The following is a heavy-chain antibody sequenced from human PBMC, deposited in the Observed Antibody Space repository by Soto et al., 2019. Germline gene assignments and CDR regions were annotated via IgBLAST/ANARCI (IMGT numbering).Heavy chain of an antibody. CDR2: IKSKADGGAT. J-gene: IGHJ6*02. Sequence: EVQLVESGGALVKPGGSLRLSCAASGLTFSDAWMNWVRQAPGKGLQWVGRIKSKADGGATDYVAPVRGRFTMSKDDSRNTLYLQMNSLKIEDTAVYYCTTRKGDVWGQGTTVTVS. CDR3: TTRKGDV. V-gene: IGHV3-15*07. CDR1: GLTFSDAW.